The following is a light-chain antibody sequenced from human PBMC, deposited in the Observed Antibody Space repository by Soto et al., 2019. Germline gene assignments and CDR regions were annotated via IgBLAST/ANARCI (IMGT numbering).Light chain of an antibody. CDR2: DDD. Sequence: QSVLTQPPSASGTPGQRVTISCSGSNSNIGGNSVSWYQQLPGTAPKLLIYDDDKRPSGIPDRFSGSKSGTSATLGITGFQTGDEADYYCGSWDSSLSAYVFATGTKLTVL. J-gene: IGLJ1*01. CDR1: NSNIGGNS. CDR3: GSWDSSLSAYV. V-gene: IGLV1-51*01.